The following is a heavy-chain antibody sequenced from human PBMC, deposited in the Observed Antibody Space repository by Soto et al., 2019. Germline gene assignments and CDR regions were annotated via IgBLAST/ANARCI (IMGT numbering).Heavy chain of an antibody. V-gene: IGHV4-59*12. CDR3: ARDWLVVSPTSDRDHYGVDV. J-gene: IGHJ6*02. Sequence: QMPLQESGPRLVKSSETLSLNCTISGASISTSYWSWIRQSPEKGLEWIGYVDYRGNPNYNPSLESRVTIAVDTAKDRLSLKLKSPTAADTAVYYCARDWLVVSPTSDRDHYGVDVWGQGATVTFSS. CDR1: GASISTSY. D-gene: IGHD2-15*01. CDR2: VDYRGNP.